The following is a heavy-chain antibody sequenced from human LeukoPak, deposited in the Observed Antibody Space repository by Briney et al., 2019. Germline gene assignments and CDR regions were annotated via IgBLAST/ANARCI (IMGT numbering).Heavy chain of an antibody. CDR3: ARRSGWLPYNWFDP. D-gene: IGHD6-19*01. CDR2: INHSGST. CDR1: GFTFTSYA. J-gene: IGHJ5*02. V-gene: IGHV4-34*01. Sequence: GSLRLSCAASGFTFTSYAMNWVRQPPGKGLEWIGEINHSGSTNYNPSLKSRVTISVDTSKNQFSLKLSSVTAADTAVYYCARRSGWLPYNWFDPWGQGTLVTVSS.